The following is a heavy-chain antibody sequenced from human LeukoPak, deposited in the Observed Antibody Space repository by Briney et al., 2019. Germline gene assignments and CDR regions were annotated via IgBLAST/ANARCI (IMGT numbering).Heavy chain of an antibody. CDR1: GGSISSSSYY. V-gene: IGHV4-39*01. D-gene: IGHD4-17*01. CDR2: IYYSGST. CDR3: ARQRPTGGDGY. Sequence: ASETLSLTCTVSGGSISSSSYYWGWIRQPPGKGLEWIGSIYYSGSTYYNPSLKSRVTISVDTSKNQFSLKLSSVTAADTAVYYCARQRPTGGDGYWGQGTLVTVSS. J-gene: IGHJ4*02.